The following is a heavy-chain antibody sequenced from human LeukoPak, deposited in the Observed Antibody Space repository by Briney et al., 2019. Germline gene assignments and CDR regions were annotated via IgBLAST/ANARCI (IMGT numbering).Heavy chain of an antibody. CDR1: GGSISSSSYY. D-gene: IGHD3-10*01. J-gene: IGHJ3*02. CDR3: ARGQPRYYYGSGSYYSRHPDAFDI. CDR2: IYYSGST. Sequence: SETLSLTCTVSGGSISSSSYYWGWIRQPPGKGLEWIGSIYYSGSTYYNPSLKSRVTISVDTSKNQFSLKLSSVTAADTAVYYCARGQPRYYYGSGSYYSRHPDAFDIWGQGTMVTVSS. V-gene: IGHV4-39*01.